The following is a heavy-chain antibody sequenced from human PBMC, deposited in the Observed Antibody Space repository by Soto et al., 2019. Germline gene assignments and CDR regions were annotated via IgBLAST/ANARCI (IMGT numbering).Heavy chain of an antibody. D-gene: IGHD2-8*02. CDR3: ARGDYGTGGYPFPYFDY. CDR2: INPDSGAT. Sequence: HEHLVQSGAEVKRPGASLKVSCKASGYSFTGYYIHWVRQAPGQGLEWMGWINPDSGATNYAPNFQGRVTLTSDTSISTASTGLTSLTSGDTAVYYCARGDYGTGGYPFPYFDYWGQGTLVIVSS. CDR1: GYSFTGYY. J-gene: IGHJ4*02. V-gene: IGHV1-2*02.